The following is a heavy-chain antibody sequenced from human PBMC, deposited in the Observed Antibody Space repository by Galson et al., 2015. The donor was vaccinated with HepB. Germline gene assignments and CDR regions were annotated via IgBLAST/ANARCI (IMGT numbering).Heavy chain of an antibody. D-gene: IGHD6-19*01. CDR3: ARVIRSAVAVAPYYFDY. V-gene: IGHV2-70*01. J-gene: IGHJ4*02. Sequence: PALVKPTQTLTLTCTFSGFSLTTSGMCVSWIRQPPGKALEWLALIDWGDDKYYSTSLKTRLTISKDTSKNQVVLTMTNMDPVDTATYYCARVIRSAVAVAPYYFDYCCQGSLVTASS. CDR1: GFSLTTSGMC. CDR2: IDWGDDK.